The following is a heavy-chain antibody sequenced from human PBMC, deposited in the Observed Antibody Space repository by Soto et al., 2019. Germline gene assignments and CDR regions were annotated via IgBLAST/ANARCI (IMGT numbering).Heavy chain of an antibody. J-gene: IGHJ4*02. CDR2: INNDGSDT. Sequence: GGSLRLSCAGSGFTFSNYWMHWVLQAPGKGLVWVSRINNDGSDTVYADSVKGRFTISRDNAKNTLYLQMNSLRAEDTAVYYCARGSSADGYKIASWGQGTLVTVS. CDR1: GFTFSNYW. V-gene: IGHV3-74*01. CDR3: ARGSSADGYKIAS. D-gene: IGHD2-2*01.